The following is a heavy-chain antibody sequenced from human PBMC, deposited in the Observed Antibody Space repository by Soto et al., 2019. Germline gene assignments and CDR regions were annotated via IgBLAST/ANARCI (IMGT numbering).Heavy chain of an antibody. CDR2: ISYDGSNK. Sequence: PGGSLRLSCAASGFTFSSYGMHWVRQAPGKGLEWVAVISYDGSNKYYADSVKGRFTISRDNSKNTLYLQMNSLRAEDTAVYYCAKDPCEYCDYFDYWGQGTLVTVSS. J-gene: IGHJ4*02. D-gene: IGHD2-21*01. V-gene: IGHV3-30*18. CDR3: AKDPCEYCDYFDY. CDR1: GFTFSSYG.